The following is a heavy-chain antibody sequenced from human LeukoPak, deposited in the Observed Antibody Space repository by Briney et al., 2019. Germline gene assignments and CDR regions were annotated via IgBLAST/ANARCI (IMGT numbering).Heavy chain of an antibody. CDR2: IGATGDT. CDR1: GFTFSSYG. D-gene: IGHD2-2*01. Sequence: GGSLRLSCAASGFTFSSYGMHWVRQATRKGLEWVSPIGATGDTYYPGSVKGRFTISRENAKNSLYPQMNSLRAGDTAVYYCASLDIVVVPAATNYYYMDVWGKGTTVTVSS. V-gene: IGHV3-13*01. CDR3: ASLDIVVVPAATNYYYMDV. J-gene: IGHJ6*03.